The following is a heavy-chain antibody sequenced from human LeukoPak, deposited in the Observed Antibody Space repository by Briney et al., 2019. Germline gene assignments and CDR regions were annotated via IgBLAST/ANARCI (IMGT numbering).Heavy chain of an antibody. V-gene: IGHV3-23*01. D-gene: IGHD2-2*01. J-gene: IGHJ4*02. CDR1: GFTFSSYS. CDR3: AKGQGGVVVVPAAVGRFGY. Sequence: GGSLRLSCAASGFTFSSYSMNWVRQAPGKGLEWVSAISGSGGSTYYADSVKGRFTISRDNSKNTLYLQMNSLRAEDTAVYYCAKGQGGVVVVPAAVGRFGYWGQGTLVTVSS. CDR2: ISGSGGST.